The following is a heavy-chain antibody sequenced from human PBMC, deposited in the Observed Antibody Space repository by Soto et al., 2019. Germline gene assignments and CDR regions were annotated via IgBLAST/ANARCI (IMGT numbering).Heavy chain of an antibody. J-gene: IGHJ4*02. CDR3: ARLYGSGYYSPDY. V-gene: IGHV4-39*01. CDR1: GGSISSRSFF. D-gene: IGHD3-22*01. CDR2: IYYSRST. Sequence: QVQLQESGPGLVKSAETLSLTCTVSGGSISSRSFFWGWIRQPPGRGLEWIGSIYYSRSTYYNPSLKSRVTISADTSKNQFSLQLRSVTAADTTVYYCARLYGSGYYSPDYWGQGTLVTVS.